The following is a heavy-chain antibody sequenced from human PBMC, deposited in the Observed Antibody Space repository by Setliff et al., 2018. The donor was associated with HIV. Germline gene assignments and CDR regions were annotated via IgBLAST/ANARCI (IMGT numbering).Heavy chain of an antibody. Sequence: ASVKVSCKASGYTFSNYVMQWVRLAPGQRLEWVGWVDGASGQSKLSQKFYDRVTLTRDISATTAYLELSPLRSEDTAIYYCARQMRSYNYYLDVWGKGTTVTVS. CDR2: VDGASGQS. CDR1: GYTFSNYV. CDR3: ARQMRSYNYYLDV. J-gene: IGHJ6*03. V-gene: IGHV1-3*01. D-gene: IGHD3-10*01.